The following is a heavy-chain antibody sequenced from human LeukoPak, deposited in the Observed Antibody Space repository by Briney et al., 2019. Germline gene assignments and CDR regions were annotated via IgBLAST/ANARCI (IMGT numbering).Heavy chain of an antibody. CDR2: IAYNGNP. Sequence: SQTLSLTCTVSGGPINSAGHYWTWIRHPPETGLEWIGYIAYNGNPSYNPSLRSRLAISLDMSKNQFSLKLSSVTAADTAVYYCARDLIAYSSQTYYFDYWGQGTLVTVSS. CDR3: ARDLIAYSSQTYYFDY. V-gene: IGHV4-31*03. D-gene: IGHD6-13*01. J-gene: IGHJ4*02. CDR1: GGPINSAGHY.